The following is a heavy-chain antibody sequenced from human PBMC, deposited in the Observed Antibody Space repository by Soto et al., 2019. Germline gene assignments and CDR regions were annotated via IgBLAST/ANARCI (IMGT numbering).Heavy chain of an antibody. J-gene: IGHJ4*02. D-gene: IGHD6-13*01. V-gene: IGHV3-7*05. Sequence: GSLRLSCAASGFSLSNYWMNWVRQAPGKGLEWVANIKQDGSEKYYVDSVKGRFTISRDNAKNSLYLQMNSLRAEDTAVYYCARAIAAAGSYWGQGTLVTVSS. CDR1: GFSLSNYW. CDR2: IKQDGSEK. CDR3: ARAIAAAGSY.